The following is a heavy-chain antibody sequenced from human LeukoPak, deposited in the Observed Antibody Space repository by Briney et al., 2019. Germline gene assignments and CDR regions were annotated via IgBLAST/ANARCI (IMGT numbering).Heavy chain of an antibody. Sequence: SETLSLTCTVSGGSISSYYWSWIRQPPGKGLEWIGYIYYSGSTNYNPSLKSRVTISVDTSKNQFSLKLSSVTAADTAVYYCAREIIVGATYDYWDQGTLVTVSS. CDR2: IYYSGST. J-gene: IGHJ4*02. D-gene: IGHD1-26*01. CDR3: AREIIVGATYDY. CDR1: GGSISSYY. V-gene: IGHV4-59*01.